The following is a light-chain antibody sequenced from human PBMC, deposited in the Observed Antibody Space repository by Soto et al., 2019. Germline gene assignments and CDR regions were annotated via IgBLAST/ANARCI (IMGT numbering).Light chain of an antibody. CDR3: QSNESCLSGSRV. Sequence: QSVLTQPPSVSGAPGQRVTISCTGSSSNIGAGYDVHWYQQLPGTAPKLLIYHNSNRPSGVPDRFSGSKSGTSASLAITGLQAEDEAYNYCQSNESCLSGSRVVGTGTMDTV. J-gene: IGLJ1*01. V-gene: IGLV1-40*01. CDR2: HNS. CDR1: SSNIGAGYD.